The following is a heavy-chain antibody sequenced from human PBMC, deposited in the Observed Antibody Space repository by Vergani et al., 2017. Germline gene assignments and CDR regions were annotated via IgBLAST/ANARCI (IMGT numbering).Heavy chain of an antibody. CDR3: ARDLAGGYSYGYGY. V-gene: IGHV1-69*05. D-gene: IGHD5-18*01. CDR2: IIPIFGTA. CDR1: GGTFSSYA. Sequence: QVQLVQSGAEVKKPGSSVKVSCKASGGTFSSYAISWVRQAPGQGLEWMGRIIPIFGTANYAQKLQGRVTMTTDTSTSTAYMELRSLRSDDTAVYYCARDLAGGYSYGYGYWGQGTLVTVSS. J-gene: IGHJ4*02.